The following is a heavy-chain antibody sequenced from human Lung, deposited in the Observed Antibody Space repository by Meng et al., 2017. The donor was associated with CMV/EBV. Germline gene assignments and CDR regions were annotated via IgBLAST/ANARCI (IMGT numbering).Heavy chain of an antibody. CDR1: GFTFTGHF. D-gene: IGHD4-17*01. CDR3: ARGLLTVTTNFDGFDV. Sequence: ASVXVSCKTSGFTFTGHFMHWVRQAPGQGLEWMGWMNPNSGGSNIVQKFEGTVSMTRDKSITTAYMEVGGLRSDDTGVYYCARGLLTVTTNFDGFDVWGQGTTVTVSS. V-gene: IGHV1-2*02. J-gene: IGHJ3*01. CDR2: MNPNSGGS.